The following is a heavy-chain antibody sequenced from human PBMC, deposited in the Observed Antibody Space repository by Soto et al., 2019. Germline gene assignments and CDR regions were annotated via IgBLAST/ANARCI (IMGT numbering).Heavy chain of an antibody. V-gene: IGHV1-69*14. Sequence: QVQLVQFGAEVKKPGSSVKVSCKASGGTFNNYAFSWVRQAPGQGLEWMGGIFPLSGSIKYAQKFQDRVTLTADKTSYTVHMELSSLISEDTAIYYCARDKGFGGYAGDYWGQGAQVIVSS. CDR1: GGTFNNYA. D-gene: IGHD6-25*01. CDR2: IFPLSGSI. J-gene: IGHJ4*02. CDR3: ARDKGFGGYAGDY.